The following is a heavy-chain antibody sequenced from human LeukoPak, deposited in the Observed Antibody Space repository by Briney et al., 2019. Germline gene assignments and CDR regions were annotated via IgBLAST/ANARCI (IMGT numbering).Heavy chain of an antibody. J-gene: IGHJ6*02. CDR2: ISYDGSNE. CDR3: AKPSGNVVAVPMDV. D-gene: IGHD2-21*01. V-gene: IGHV3-30*18. CDR1: GFTFSGYG. Sequence: GRSLRLSCAASGFTFSGYGMHWVRQAPGKGLEWVATISYDGSNEYYADSVKGRFIISRDNPKNTLYLEMNSLRVEDTAVYYCAKPSGNVVAVPMDVWGQGTTVIVSS.